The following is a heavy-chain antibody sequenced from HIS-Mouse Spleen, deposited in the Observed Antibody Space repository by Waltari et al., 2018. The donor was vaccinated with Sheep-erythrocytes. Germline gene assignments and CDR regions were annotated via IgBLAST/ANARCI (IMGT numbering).Heavy chain of an antibody. D-gene: IGHD2-21*02. CDR3: ARDLSEHIVVVTALAWFDP. J-gene: IGHJ5*02. V-gene: IGHV4-38-2*02. CDR2: IYHSGST. Sequence: QVQLQESGPGLVKPSETLSPTCTVSGYSISSGYYWGRIRQPPGKGLEWIGSIYHSGSTYYNPSLKSRVTISVDTSKNQFSLKLSSVTAADTAVYYCARDLSEHIVVVTALAWFDPWGQGTLVTVSS. CDR1: GYSISSGYY.